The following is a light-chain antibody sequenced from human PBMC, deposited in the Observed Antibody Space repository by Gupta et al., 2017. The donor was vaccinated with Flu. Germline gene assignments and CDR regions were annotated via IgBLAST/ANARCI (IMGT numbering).Light chain of an antibody. CDR2: EVN. V-gene: IGLV2-8*01. CDR3: SSYAGSGTLV. Sequence: QSALTQPPSASGSPGQSVTISCTGTSSDVGGYDYVSWYQQHPGKAPKLMIYEVNKRPSGVPDRFSGSKSGNTASLTVSGLQAEDGAYYYCSSYAGSGTLVFGGGTKLTVL. CDR1: SSDVGGYDY. J-gene: IGLJ2*01.